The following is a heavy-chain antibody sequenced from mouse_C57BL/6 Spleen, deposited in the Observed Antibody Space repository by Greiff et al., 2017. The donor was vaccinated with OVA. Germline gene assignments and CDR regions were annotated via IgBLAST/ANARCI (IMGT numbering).Heavy chain of an antibody. J-gene: IGHJ1*03. D-gene: IGHD2-3*01. Sequence: QVQLKQPGAELVKPGASVKLSCKASGYTFTSYWMQWVKQRPGQGLEWIGEIDPSDSYTNYNQKFKGKATLTVDTSSSTAYMQLSSLTSEDSAVYYCARSRLLLYWYFDVWGTGTTVTVSS. CDR2: IDPSDSYT. CDR1: GYTFTSYW. CDR3: ARSRLLLYWYFDV. V-gene: IGHV1-50*01.